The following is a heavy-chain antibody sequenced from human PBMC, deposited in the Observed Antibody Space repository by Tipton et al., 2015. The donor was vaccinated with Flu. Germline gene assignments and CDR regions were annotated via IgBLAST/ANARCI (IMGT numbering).Heavy chain of an antibody. V-gene: IGHV3-30*04. Sequence: SLRLSCAASGFPFSSYAMHWVRQAPGKGLEWVAVISYDGSNKYYADSVKGRFTISRDNSKNTLYLQMNSLRAEDTAVYYCARGWELLARYFDYWGQGTLVTVSS. D-gene: IGHD1-26*01. CDR3: ARGWELLARYFDY. CDR2: ISYDGSNK. CDR1: GFPFSSYA. J-gene: IGHJ4*02.